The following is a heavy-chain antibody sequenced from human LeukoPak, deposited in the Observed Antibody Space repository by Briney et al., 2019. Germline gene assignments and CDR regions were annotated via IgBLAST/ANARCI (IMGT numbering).Heavy chain of an antibody. J-gene: IGHJ6*02. CDR3: AREGGSSPYYYYGMDV. CDR2: INPNRGGT. V-gene: IGHV1-2*02. Sequence: ASVKVSCKASGYTFTGYYMHWVRQAPGQGLEWMGLINPNRGGTNYAQKFQGRVTMTRDTSISTAYMELSRLRSDDTAVYYCAREGGSSPYYYYGMDVWGQGTTVTVSS. D-gene: IGHD3-16*01. CDR1: GYTFTGYY.